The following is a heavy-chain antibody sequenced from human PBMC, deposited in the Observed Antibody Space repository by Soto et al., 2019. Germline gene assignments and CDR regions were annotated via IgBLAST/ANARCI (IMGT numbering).Heavy chain of an antibody. CDR3: ARVLDYYDSSGYRGVDNWFDP. D-gene: IGHD3-22*01. V-gene: IGHV4-31*03. Sequence: PSETLSLTCTVSGGSISSGAYYWSWVRQHPXKGLEWIGFIYYSGSTYFSPSLKSRLTISVDTSKNQFSLKLSSVTAADTAMYYCARVLDYYDSSGYRGVDNWFDPWGQGTLVTVSS. CDR2: IYYSGST. CDR1: GGSISSGAYY. J-gene: IGHJ5*02.